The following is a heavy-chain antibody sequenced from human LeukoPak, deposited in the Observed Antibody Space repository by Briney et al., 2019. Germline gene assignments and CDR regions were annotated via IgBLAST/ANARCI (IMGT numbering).Heavy chain of an antibody. CDR3: ARDLGAYYDSSDNWFDP. CDR2: ISSSSTI. J-gene: IGHJ5*02. V-gene: IGHV3-69-1*01. Sequence: GGTLRLSCAASGFIVSDYNMNWVRQAPGKGLEWVSYISSSSTIYYADSVKGRFTISRDNAKNSLYLQMNSLRAEDTALYYCARDLGAYYDSSDNWFDPWGQGTLVTVSS. CDR1: GFIVSDYN. D-gene: IGHD3-22*01.